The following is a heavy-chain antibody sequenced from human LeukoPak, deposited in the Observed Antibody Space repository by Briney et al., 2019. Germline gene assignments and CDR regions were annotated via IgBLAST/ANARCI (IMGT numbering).Heavy chain of an antibody. CDR2: ISTGTNTI. CDR3: ARCAYGEDYFDY. J-gene: IGHJ4*02. Sequence: GGSLRLSCAASGFTFSVYNINWVRQAPGKGLEWVSYISTGTNTICYADSVKGRFTISRDNAKNSLYLQMNSLRDEDTAVYYCARCAYGEDYFDYWGQGTLVTVSS. V-gene: IGHV3-48*02. CDR1: GFTFSVYN. D-gene: IGHD4-17*01.